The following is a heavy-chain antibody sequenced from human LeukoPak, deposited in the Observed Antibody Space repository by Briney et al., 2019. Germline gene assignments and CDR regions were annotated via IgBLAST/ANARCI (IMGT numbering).Heavy chain of an antibody. CDR2: IWYDGSNK. CDR3: AKGSHSSGWYYFDY. V-gene: IGHV3-33*06. Sequence: PGGSLRLSCAASGFTFSSYGMHWDRQAPGKGLEWVAVIWYDGSNKYYADSVKGRFTISRDNSKNTLYLQMNSLRAEDTAVYYCAKGSHSSGWYYFDYWGQGTLVTVSS. CDR1: GFTFSSYG. J-gene: IGHJ4*02. D-gene: IGHD6-19*01.